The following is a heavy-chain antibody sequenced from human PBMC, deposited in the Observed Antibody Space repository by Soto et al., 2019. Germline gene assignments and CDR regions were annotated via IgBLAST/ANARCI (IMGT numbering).Heavy chain of an antibody. Sequence: SETLYLTCTVSGGSIDSGDYYWSWIRQSPGKGLEWIGRIYSSGSTNYNPSLKSRVTISLDTSMNHFSLRLSSVTAADTAVYYCARGQRFSDWFDPWGQGTLVTVS. D-gene: IGHD3-3*01. CDR1: GGSIDSGDYY. J-gene: IGHJ5*02. CDR2: IYSSGST. V-gene: IGHV4-61*02. CDR3: ARGQRFSDWFDP.